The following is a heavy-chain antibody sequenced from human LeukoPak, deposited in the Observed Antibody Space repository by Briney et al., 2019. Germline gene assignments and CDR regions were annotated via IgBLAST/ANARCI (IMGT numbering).Heavy chain of an antibody. J-gene: IGHJ1*01. D-gene: IGHD2-2*01. CDR3: ATPRGSAPPAALRH. CDR1: GYTLTELS. Sequence: ASVKVSCKVSGYTLTELSMHWVRQAPGKGLEWMGGFDPEDGETIYAQKFQGRVTMTEDTSTDTAYMELSSLRSEDTAVYYCATPRGSAPPAALRHWGQGTLVTVSS. V-gene: IGHV1-24*01. CDR2: FDPEDGET.